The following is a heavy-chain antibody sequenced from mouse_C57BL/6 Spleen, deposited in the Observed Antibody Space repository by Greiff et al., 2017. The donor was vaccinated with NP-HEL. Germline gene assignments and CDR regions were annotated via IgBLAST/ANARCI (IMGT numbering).Heavy chain of an antibody. D-gene: IGHD4-1*01. CDR2: IDPSDSYT. CDR1: GYTFTSYW. V-gene: IGHV1-69*01. J-gene: IGHJ3*01. CDR3: ARWDSAWFAY. Sequence: QVQLQQPGAELVMPGASVKLSCKASGYTFTSYWMHWVKQRPGQGLEWIVEIDPSDSYTNYNQKFKGKSTLTVDKSSSTAYMQLSSLTSEDSAVYYCARWDSAWFAYWGQGTLVTVSA.